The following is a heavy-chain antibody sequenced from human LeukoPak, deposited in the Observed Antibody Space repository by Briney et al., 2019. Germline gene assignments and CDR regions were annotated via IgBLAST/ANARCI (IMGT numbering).Heavy chain of an antibody. D-gene: IGHD2-21*02. CDR2: ITGSGGGI. J-gene: IGHJ4*02. Sequence: GGSLRPSCAASGFTFSSYAMTWVRQAPGKGLEWVSLITGSGGGIYYADSVKGRLTISRDNSKNTLYLQMSSLRADDTAVYYCAKGTSVTAIRYFDSWGQGTQVTVSS. CDR1: GFTFSSYA. CDR3: AKGTSVTAIRYFDS. V-gene: IGHV3-23*01.